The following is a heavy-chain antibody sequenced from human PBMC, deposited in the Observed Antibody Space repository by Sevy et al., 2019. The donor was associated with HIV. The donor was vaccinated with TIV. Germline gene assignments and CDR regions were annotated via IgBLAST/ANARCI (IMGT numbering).Heavy chain of an antibody. V-gene: IGHV3-21*06. J-gene: IGHJ6*02. CDR2: ISSSSNFV. Sequence: GGSLRLSCTASGFPFSSYDMNWVRQAPGQGLEWISSISSSSNFVYQADSVKGRFTIARDNAKNSLFLQMNGLTVEDTAVYYWARDGEVPRTRGSYQYGMDVWGQGTTVTVSS. D-gene: IGHD3-16*01. CDR1: GFPFSSYD. CDR3: ARDGEVPRTRGSYQYGMDV.